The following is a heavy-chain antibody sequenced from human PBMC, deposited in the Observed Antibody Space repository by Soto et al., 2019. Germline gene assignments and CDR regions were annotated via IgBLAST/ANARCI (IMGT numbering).Heavy chain of an antibody. Sequence: SETLSLTCTFSVVSISSYYWSCIRHPPGKGLEWIGYIYYSGSTNYNPSLKSRVTISVDTSKNQFSLKLSSVTAADTAVYYCAVSGNGAAFDIWGQGTVVTISS. CDR1: VVSISSYY. J-gene: IGHJ3*02. V-gene: IGHV4-59*01. D-gene: IGHD5-12*01. CDR3: AVSGNGAAFDI. CDR2: IYYSGST.